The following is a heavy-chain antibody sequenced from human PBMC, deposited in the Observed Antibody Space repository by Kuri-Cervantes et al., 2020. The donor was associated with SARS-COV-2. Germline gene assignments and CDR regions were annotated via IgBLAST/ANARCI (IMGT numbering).Heavy chain of an antibody. J-gene: IGHJ6*02. CDR3: ARAVGVTIFGVVTAGMDV. CDR1: GYTFSSYY. D-gene: IGHD3-3*01. V-gene: IGHV1-46*01. CDR2: INPSGGTT. Sequence: ASVKVSCKASGYTFSSYYIHWVRQAPGQGLEWMGIINPSGGTTNYAQKFQGRVTITADESTSTAYMELSSLRSEDTAVYYCARAVGVTIFGVVTAGMDVWGQGTTVTVSS.